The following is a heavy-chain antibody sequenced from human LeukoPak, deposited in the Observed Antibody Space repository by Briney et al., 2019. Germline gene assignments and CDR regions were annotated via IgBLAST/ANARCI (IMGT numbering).Heavy chain of an antibody. D-gene: IGHD4-23*01. CDR1: GFTFSSYA. CDR2: ISYDGSNK. CDR3: ARVKYYGGNSSPPFDY. Sequence: GGSLTLSCAASGFTFSSYAMHWVRQAPGKGLEWVAVISYDGSNKYYADSVKGRFTISRDNSKNTLYLQMNSLRAEDTAVYYCARVKYYGGNSSPPFDYWGQGTLVTVSS. V-gene: IGHV3-30*04. J-gene: IGHJ4*02.